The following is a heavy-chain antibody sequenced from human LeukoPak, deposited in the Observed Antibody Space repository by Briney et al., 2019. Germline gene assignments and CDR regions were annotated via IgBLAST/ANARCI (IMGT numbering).Heavy chain of an antibody. CDR3: ARTSYGDYDIDY. CDR2: IYYSGST. D-gene: IGHD4-17*01. CDR1: GGFISSYY. Sequence: SETLSLTCTVSGGFISSYYWSWIRQPPGKGLEWIGYIYYSGSTNYNPSLKSRVTISVDTSKNQFSLKLSSVTAADTAVYYCARTSYGDYDIDYWGQGTLVTVSS. J-gene: IGHJ4*02. V-gene: IGHV4-59*01.